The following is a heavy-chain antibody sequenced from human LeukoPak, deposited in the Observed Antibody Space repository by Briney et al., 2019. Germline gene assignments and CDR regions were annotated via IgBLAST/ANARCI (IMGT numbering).Heavy chain of an antibody. Sequence: GGSLRLSCAASGFTVSSNYMSWVRQAPGKGLEWVSIIYSGGSTYYADSVKGRFTISRHNSKNTLYLQMNSLRTEDTAVYYCAREVGGSAFDIWGQGTMVTVSS. D-gene: IGHD3-16*01. CDR1: GFTVSSNY. J-gene: IGHJ3*02. CDR3: AREVGGSAFDI. V-gene: IGHV3-53*04. CDR2: IYSGGST.